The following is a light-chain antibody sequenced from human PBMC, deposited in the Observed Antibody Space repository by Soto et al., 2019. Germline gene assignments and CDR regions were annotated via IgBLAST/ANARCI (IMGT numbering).Light chain of an antibody. Sequence: IQLTQSPSSLSASVGDRVTITCRACQDIGSALAWYQQGPGKAPKLLLYDASNLEAGVPSRFSGSGSVTDFNLAITSLRPEDFATSYCQPFNGFPLAFGGGTKVQIK. CDR2: DAS. V-gene: IGKV1-13*02. J-gene: IGKJ4*01. CDR3: QPFNGFPLA. CDR1: QDIGSA.